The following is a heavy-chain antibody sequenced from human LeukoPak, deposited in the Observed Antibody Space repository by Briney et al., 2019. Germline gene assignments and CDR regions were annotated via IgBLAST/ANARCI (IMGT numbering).Heavy chain of an antibody. CDR3: AIAPYYDSSCYDY. D-gene: IGHD3-22*01. V-gene: IGHV3-7*01. CDR2: IKQDGSEK. CDR1: GFTFSSYW. Sequence: PGGSLRLSCAASGFTFSSYWMTWVRQAPGKGLEWVANIKQDGSEKYYVDSVKGRFTISRDNAKNSLYLQMNSLRAEDTAVYYCAIAPYYDSSCYDYWGQGTLVTVSS. J-gene: IGHJ4*02.